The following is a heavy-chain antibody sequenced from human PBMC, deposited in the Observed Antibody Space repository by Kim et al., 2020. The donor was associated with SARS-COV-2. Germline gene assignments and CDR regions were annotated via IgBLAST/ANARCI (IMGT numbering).Heavy chain of an antibody. CDR3: ARGRFCSGGSCYPYFQH. CDR1: GGSFSGYY. V-gene: IGHV4-34*01. J-gene: IGHJ1*01. D-gene: IGHD2-15*01. Sequence: SETLSLTCAVYGGSFSGYYWSWIRQPPGKGLEWIGEINHSGSTNYNPSLKSRVTISVDTSKNQFSLKLSSVTAADTAVYYCARGRFCSGGSCYPYFQHWG. CDR2: INHSGST.